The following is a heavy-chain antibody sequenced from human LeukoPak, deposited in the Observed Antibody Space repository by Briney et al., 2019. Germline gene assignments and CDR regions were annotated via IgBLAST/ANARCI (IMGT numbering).Heavy chain of an antibody. V-gene: IGHV3-33*01. CDR2: IWYDGSNK. Sequence: GGSLRLSCAASGFTFSSYGMHWVRQAPGKGLEWVAVIWYDGSNKYYADSVKGRFTISRDNSKNTLYLQMNSLRAEDTAVYYCASGLEWELPRYLVGDAFDIWGQGTMVTVSS. J-gene: IGHJ3*02. CDR3: ASGLEWELPRYLVGDAFDI. D-gene: IGHD1-26*01. CDR1: GFTFSSYG.